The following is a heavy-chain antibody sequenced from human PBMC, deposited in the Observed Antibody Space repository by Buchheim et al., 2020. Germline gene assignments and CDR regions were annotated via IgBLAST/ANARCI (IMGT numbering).Heavy chain of an antibody. V-gene: IGHV4-31*03. CDR2: IYYSGST. Sequence: QVQLQESGPGLVKPSQTLSLTCIVSGGSISSGGYYWSWIRQHPGKGLEWIGYIYYSGSTYSNPYLESRVTISADTSKNQFSLNLSSVTAADTAVYYCARGYTRSYCTSTSCFGNWFDPWGQGTL. J-gene: IGHJ5*02. D-gene: IGHD2-2*01. CDR1: GGSISSGGYY. CDR3: ARGYTRSYCTSTSCFGNWFDP.